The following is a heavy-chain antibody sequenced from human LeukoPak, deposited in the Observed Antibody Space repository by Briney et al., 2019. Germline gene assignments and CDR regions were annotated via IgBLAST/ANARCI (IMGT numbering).Heavy chain of an antibody. V-gene: IGHV4-59*01. CDR1: GNSISSYY. J-gene: IGHJ4*02. CDR2: IYYIGST. Sequence: SETLSLTCTVSGNSISSYYWRWIRQPPGKGLEWIGYIYYIGSTNYNSSLKSRVTISVDTSKNQFSLKLNSVTAADTAVYYCARVATVTSRPTFDYWGQGTLVTVSS. D-gene: IGHD4-17*01. CDR3: ARVATVTSRPTFDY.